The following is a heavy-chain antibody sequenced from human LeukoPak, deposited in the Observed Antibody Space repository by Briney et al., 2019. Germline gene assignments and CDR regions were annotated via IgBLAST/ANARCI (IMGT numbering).Heavy chain of an antibody. CDR2: MNPNSGNT. J-gene: IGHJ4*02. Sequence: ASVKVSCKASGYTFTSYDINWVRQATGQGLEWMGWMNPNSGNTGYAQKFQGRVTMTRNTSINTAYMELSSLRSEDTAVYYCARALRRGRYCTNGVCYSFDYWGQGTLVTVSS. CDR3: ARALRRGRYCTNGVCYSFDY. V-gene: IGHV1-8*01. D-gene: IGHD2-8*01. CDR1: GYTFTSYD.